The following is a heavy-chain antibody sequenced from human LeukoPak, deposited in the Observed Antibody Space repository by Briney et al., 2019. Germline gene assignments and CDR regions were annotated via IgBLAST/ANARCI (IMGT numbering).Heavy chain of an antibody. V-gene: IGHV3-9*01. Sequence: GRSPRLSCAASGFTFDDYAMHWVRQGRGKGREWISGITWNTDTIGYADSVMRHFTISRDNAKNSLYLQMNSRRAEDTALYYCAKDSSVGATPYYFDSWGQGTLVTVSS. J-gene: IGHJ4*02. CDR1: GFTFDDYA. D-gene: IGHD1-26*01. CDR2: ITWNTDTI. CDR3: AKDSSVGATPYYFDS.